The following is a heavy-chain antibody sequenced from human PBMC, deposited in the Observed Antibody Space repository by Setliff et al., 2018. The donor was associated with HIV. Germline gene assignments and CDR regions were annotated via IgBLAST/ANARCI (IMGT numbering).Heavy chain of an antibody. Sequence: SVKVSCKASGGTFSTSAISWVRQAPERGLEWMGGIIPVFGSAHYAQKFQDRIAITTDESTSSVFVELSNLRPDDTAIYYCARDRAEADVGGGVRGPTYFCDYWGQGTLVTVSS. CDR2: IIPVFGSA. CDR1: GGTFSTSA. D-gene: IGHD3-16*01. J-gene: IGHJ4*02. V-gene: IGHV1-69*05. CDR3: ARDRAEADVGGGVRGPTYFCDY.